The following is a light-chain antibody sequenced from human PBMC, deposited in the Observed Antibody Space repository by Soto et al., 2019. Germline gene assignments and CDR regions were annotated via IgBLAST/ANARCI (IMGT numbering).Light chain of an antibody. Sequence: EIVLTQSPGTLSLSPGERATLSCRASQSVSSNYLAWYRRKPGQAPRLLIYGASSRATGIPDRCSGSGSGTDFTLTITRLEPEDFAVYYCQQYGSSPPTFGPGTRVEIK. CDR2: GAS. CDR3: QQYGSSPPT. V-gene: IGKV3-20*01. J-gene: IGKJ1*01. CDR1: QSVSSNY.